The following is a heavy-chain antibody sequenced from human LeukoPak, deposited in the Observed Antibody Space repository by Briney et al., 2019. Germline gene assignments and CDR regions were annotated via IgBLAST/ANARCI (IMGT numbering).Heavy chain of an antibody. V-gene: IGHV3-23*01. Sequence: GGSLRLSCAASGFTFSTYAMSWVRQAPGKGLEWVSGISGSGGSAHYADSVKGRFTISRDNSKNTLYLQMNSLRAEDTAVYYCAISGGYWAWAHWGQGTLVTVSS. J-gene: IGHJ4*02. CDR1: GFTFSTYA. D-gene: IGHD1-26*01. CDR3: AISGGYWAWAH. CDR2: ISGSGGSA.